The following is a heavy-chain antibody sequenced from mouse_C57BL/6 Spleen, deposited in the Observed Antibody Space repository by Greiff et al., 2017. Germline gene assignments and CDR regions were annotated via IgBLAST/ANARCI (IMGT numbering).Heavy chain of an antibody. J-gene: IGHJ2*01. CDR2: IDPETGGT. CDR3: TRYDYGSSYEYYFDY. D-gene: IGHD1-1*01. Sequence: QVQLQQSGAELVRPGASVTLSCKASGYTFTDYEMHWVKQTPVHGLEWIGAIDPETGGTAYNQKFKGKAILTADKSSSTAYMELRSLTSEDSAVYYCTRYDYGSSYEYYFDYWGQGTTLTVSS. V-gene: IGHV1-15*01. CDR1: GYTFTDYE.